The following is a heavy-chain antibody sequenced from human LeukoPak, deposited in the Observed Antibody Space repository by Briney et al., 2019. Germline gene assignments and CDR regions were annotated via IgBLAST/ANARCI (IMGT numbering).Heavy chain of an antibody. J-gene: IGHJ4*02. CDR3: ARDYGSGSYRFDY. CDR1: GGTFSSYA. V-gene: IGHV1-69*04. D-gene: IGHD3-10*01. CDR2: IIPILGIA. Sequence: SSVKVSCKASGGTFSSYAISWVRQAPGQGLEWMGRIIPILGIANYAQNLQGRVTMTTDTSTSTAYMEVRSLRSDDTAVYYCARDYGSGSYRFDYWARVPWSPSPQ.